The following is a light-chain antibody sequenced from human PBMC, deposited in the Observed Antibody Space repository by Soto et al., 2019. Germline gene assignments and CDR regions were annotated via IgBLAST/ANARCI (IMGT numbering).Light chain of an antibody. V-gene: IGLV1-51*01. CDR2: DND. J-gene: IGLJ2*01. CDR1: SSDTRYKF. CDR3: GTWSNNLSAGQV. Sequence: QSVLTQPPSVSAAPGQRVTISCSGISSDTRYKFVSWYQQLPGTAPKLLIYDNDKRPSGIPDRFSGSRSGTSATLAITGLQTGDEADYYCGTWSNNLSAGQVFGGGTKVTVL.